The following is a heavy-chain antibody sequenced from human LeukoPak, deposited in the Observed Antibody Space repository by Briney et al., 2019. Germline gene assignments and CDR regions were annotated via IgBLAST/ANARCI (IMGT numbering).Heavy chain of an antibody. J-gene: IGHJ6*02. CDR2: ISYDGSNK. V-gene: IGHV3-30*18. Sequence: GRSLRLSCAASGFTFSSYGMHWVRQAPGKGLEWVAAISYDGSNKYYADSVKGRFTISRDNSKNTLYLQMNSLRAEDTAVYYCAKDLTIFGGRGMDVWGQGTTVTVSS. CDR3: AKDLTIFGGRGMDV. CDR1: GFTFSSYG. D-gene: IGHD3-3*01.